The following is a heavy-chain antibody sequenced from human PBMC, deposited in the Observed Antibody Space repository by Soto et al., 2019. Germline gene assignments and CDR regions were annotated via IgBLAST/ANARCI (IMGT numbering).Heavy chain of an antibody. J-gene: IGHJ4*02. Sequence: QVQLVQSGAEVKKPGSSVKVSCKASGGTFSSYAISWVRQAPGQGLEWMGGIIPIFGTANYAQKFQGRVTITADESTSTAYMELSSLRSEDTAVYYCANRESRSNYGEDGYFDYWGQGTLVTVSS. D-gene: IGHD4-17*01. CDR3: ANRESRSNYGEDGYFDY. CDR1: GGTFSSYA. CDR2: IIPIFGTA. V-gene: IGHV1-69*01.